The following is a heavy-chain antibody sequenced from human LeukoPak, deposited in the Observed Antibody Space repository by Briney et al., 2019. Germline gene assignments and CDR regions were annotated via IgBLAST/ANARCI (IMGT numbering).Heavy chain of an antibody. CDR1: GYTFTSYD. J-gene: IGHJ4*02. V-gene: IGHV1-2*06. CDR3: ARAAGWFDY. CDR2: INPNSGGT. D-gene: IGHD6-19*01. Sequence: ASVKVSCKASGYTFTSYDINWVRQATGQGLEWMGRINPNSGGTNYAQKFQGRVTMTRDTSISTAYMELSRLRSDDTAVYYCARAAGWFDYWGQGTLVTVSS.